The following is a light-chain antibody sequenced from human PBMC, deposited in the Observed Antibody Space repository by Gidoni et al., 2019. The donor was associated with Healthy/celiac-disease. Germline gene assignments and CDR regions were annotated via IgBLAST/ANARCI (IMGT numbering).Light chain of an antibody. CDR3: QQYYSYPPT. Sequence: AIRMTQSPSSFSASTGDRVTITCRASQGISSYLAWYQQKPGKAPKLLIYAASTLQSGVPSRFSGSGSGTDFTLTISCMQSEDFETYYCQQYYSYPPTFGGXTKVEIK. CDR2: AAS. V-gene: IGKV1-8*01. CDR1: QGISSY. J-gene: IGKJ4*01.